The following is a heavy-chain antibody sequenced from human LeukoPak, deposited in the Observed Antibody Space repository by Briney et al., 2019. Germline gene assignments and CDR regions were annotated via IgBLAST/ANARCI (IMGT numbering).Heavy chain of an antibody. CDR3: ARDLDYGGNSNFDY. D-gene: IGHD4-23*01. V-gene: IGHV3-48*03. CDR1: GFIFSNYE. CDR2: ISSSGSVI. J-gene: IGHJ4*02. Sequence: PGGSLRLSCAASGFIFSNYEMNWVRQAPGKGLEWLSYISSSGSVINYADSVKGRFTISRDNAKNTLYLQMNSLRAEDTAVYYCARDLDYGGNSNFDYWGQGTLVTVSS.